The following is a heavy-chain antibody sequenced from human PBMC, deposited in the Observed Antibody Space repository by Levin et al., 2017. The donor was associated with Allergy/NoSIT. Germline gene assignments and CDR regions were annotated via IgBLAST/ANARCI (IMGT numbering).Heavy chain of an antibody. V-gene: IGHV3-23*01. D-gene: IGHD6-19*01. CDR2: ISGSGGST. CDR3: AKVTGFEGYSSGWYGIHSGPGRHKPPGGDYYDYGMDV. J-gene: IGHJ6*02. Sequence: GGSLRLSCAASGFTFSSYAMSWVRQAPGKGLEWVSAISGSGGSTYYADSVKGRFTISRDNSKNTLYLQMNSLRAEDTAVYYCAKVTGFEGYSSGWYGIHSGPGRHKPPGGDYYDYGMDVWGQGTTVTVSS. CDR1: GFTFSSYA.